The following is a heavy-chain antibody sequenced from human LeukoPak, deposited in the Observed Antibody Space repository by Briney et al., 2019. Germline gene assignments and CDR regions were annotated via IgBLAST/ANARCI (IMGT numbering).Heavy chain of an antibody. J-gene: IGHJ4*02. V-gene: IGHV1-2*02. CDR3: ARDSQLRYFDWLFGFGY. CDR2: INPNSGGT. CDR1: GYTFTGYY. D-gene: IGHD3-9*01. Sequence: ASVKVSCKASGYTFTGYYMHWVRQAPGQGLEWMGWINPNSGGTNYAQKFQGRVTMTRDTSICTAYMELSRLRSDDTAVYYCARDSQLRYFDWLFGFGYWGQGTLVTVSS.